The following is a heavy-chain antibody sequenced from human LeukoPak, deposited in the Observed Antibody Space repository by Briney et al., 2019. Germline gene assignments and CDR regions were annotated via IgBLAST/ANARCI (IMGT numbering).Heavy chain of an antibody. V-gene: IGHV4-38-2*02. CDR1: DYSISSVYY. CDR3: VTTGHSSGWQFDY. D-gene: IGHD6-19*01. CDR2: IYHTGYT. Sequence: SETLSLTCNVSDYSISSVYYWGWIRQSPGKGLEWIGSIYHTGYTYYNPSLKSRITISLETSRTQFSVKLNSVTAADTAVYFCVTTGHSSGWQFDYWGQGTLVTVSS. J-gene: IGHJ4*02.